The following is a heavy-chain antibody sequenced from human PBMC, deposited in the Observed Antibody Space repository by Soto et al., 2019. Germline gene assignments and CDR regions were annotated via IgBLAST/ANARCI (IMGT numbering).Heavy chain of an antibody. V-gene: IGHV4-39*01. CDR3: ARGSKVVPATVHWFDP. Sequence: QVHLRESGPGLVKPSETLSLTCTVSGGSLSSSYYYWGWIRQAPGKGLTWIGSFYYTVFNNYNPSLGGRVSMSVDTSKSQFSLNLTSVTVADTAVYYCARGSKVVPATVHWFDPWGQGILVTVSS. J-gene: IGHJ5*02. D-gene: IGHD2-2*01. CDR2: FYYTVFN. CDR1: GGSLSSSYYY.